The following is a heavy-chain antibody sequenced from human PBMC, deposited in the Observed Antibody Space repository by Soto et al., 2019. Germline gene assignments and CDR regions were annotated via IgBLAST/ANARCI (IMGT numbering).Heavy chain of an antibody. Sequence: GESLKISCQCSGDSFTSYWISWVRQMPGKGLEWMGRIDPSDSYTNYSPSFQGHVTISADKSISTAYLQWSSLKASDTAMYYCARHLATVTTGYYDMDVWGQGTTVTVSS. CDR2: IDPSDSYT. CDR1: GDSFTSYW. J-gene: IGHJ6*02. D-gene: IGHD4-17*01. CDR3: ARHLATVTTGYYDMDV. V-gene: IGHV5-10-1*01.